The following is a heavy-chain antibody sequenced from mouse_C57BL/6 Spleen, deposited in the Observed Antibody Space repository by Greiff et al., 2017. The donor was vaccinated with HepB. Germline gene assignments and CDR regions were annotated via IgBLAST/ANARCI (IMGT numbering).Heavy chain of an antibody. V-gene: IGHV1-64*01. Sequence: QVQLQQPGAELVKPGASVKLSCKASGYTFTSYWMHWVKQRPGQGLEWIGMIHPNSGSTNYNEKFKSKATLTVDKSSSTAYMQLSSLTSEDSAVYYCARSSLRYDGFFDNWGQGTTLTVSS. CDR2: IHPNSGST. D-gene: IGHD1-2*01. CDR1: GYTFTSYW. J-gene: IGHJ2*01. CDR3: ARSSLRYDGFFDN.